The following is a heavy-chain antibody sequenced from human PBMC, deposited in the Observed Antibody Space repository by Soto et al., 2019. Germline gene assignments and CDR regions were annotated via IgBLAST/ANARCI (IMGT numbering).Heavy chain of an antibody. CDR1: GFTFSSYA. Sequence: GGSLRLSCAASGFTFSSYAMSWVRQAPGKGLEWVSAISGSGGSTYYADSVKGRFTISRDNSKNTLYLQMNSLRAEDTAVYYCAKDRGRLELQYYFDYWGQGTLVTVSS. J-gene: IGHJ4*02. D-gene: IGHD1-7*01. CDR3: AKDRGRLELQYYFDY. V-gene: IGHV3-23*01. CDR2: ISGSGGST.